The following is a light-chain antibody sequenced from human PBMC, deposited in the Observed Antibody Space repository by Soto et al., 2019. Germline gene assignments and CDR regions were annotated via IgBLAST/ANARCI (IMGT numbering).Light chain of an antibody. Sequence: EVVMTQSPATLSVSPGERVTLSCRASQSVGDTLAWYQQKPGQPPRLLIYNAISRATAIPGRFSGSGSGTEFTLTISSLQSEDFAGYYCQQYSTWPRAFGPGSRVEI. J-gene: IGKJ1*01. CDR1: QSVGDT. V-gene: IGKV3-15*01. CDR3: QQYSTWPRA. CDR2: NAI.